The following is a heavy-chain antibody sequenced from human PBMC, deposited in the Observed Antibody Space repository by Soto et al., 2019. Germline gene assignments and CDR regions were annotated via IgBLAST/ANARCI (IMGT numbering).Heavy chain of an antibody. CDR3: TTLTHGLDV. V-gene: IGHV3-23*01. CDR2: IGASGAGT. D-gene: IGHD1-26*01. Sequence: PGGSLRLSCAASGFTFSSYAMSWVRQAPGKGLEWVSAIGASGAGTYYAEYVKGRFTISRDNSKNTLYLHMNSLRPEDTGVYYCTTLTHGLDVWGPGTTVTVSS. J-gene: IGHJ6*02. CDR1: GFTFSSYA.